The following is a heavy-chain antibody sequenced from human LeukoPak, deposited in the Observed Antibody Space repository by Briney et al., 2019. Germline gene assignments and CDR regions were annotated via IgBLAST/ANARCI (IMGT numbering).Heavy chain of an antibody. V-gene: IGHV3-11*01. Sequence: PGGSLRLSCAASGFTFSDYYMSWIRQAPGKGLEWVSYISSSGSTIYYADSVKGRFTISRDNSKNTLYLQMNSLRAEDTAVYYCAKCGIVVVPAAMMPEYYFDYWGQGTLVTVSS. CDR1: GFTFSDYY. CDR2: ISSSGSTI. D-gene: IGHD2-2*01. J-gene: IGHJ4*02. CDR3: AKCGIVVVPAAMMPEYYFDY.